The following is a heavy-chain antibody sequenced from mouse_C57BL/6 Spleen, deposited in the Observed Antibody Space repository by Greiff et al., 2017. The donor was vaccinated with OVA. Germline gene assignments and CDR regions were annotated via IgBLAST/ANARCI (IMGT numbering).Heavy chain of an antibody. Sequence: EVKLMESGPGLVKPSQSLSLTCSVTGYSITSGYYWNWIRQFPGNKLEWMGYISYDGSNNYNPSLKNRISITRDTSKNQFFLKLNSVTTEDTATYYCARYSNFFDYWGKGTTLTVSS. J-gene: IGHJ2*01. CDR1: GYSITSGYY. CDR3: ARYSNFFDY. V-gene: IGHV3-6*01. CDR2: ISYDGSN. D-gene: IGHD2-5*01.